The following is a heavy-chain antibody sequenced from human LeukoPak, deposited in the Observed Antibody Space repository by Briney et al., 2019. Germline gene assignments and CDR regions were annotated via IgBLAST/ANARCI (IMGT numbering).Heavy chain of an antibody. J-gene: IGHJ3*02. CDR3: AREAVVTSSRAEDAFDI. CDR2: INPNSGGT. D-gene: IGHD4-23*01. CDR1: GYTFTGYY. V-gene: IGHV1-2*02. Sequence: GASVKVSCKASGYTFTGYYMHWVRQAPGQGLEWMGWINPNSGGTNYAQKFQGRVTITADESTSTAYMELSSLRSEDTAVYYCAREAVVTSSRAEDAFDIWGQGTMVTVSS.